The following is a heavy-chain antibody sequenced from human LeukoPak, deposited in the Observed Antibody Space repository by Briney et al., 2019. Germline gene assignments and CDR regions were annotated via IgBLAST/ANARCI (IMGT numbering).Heavy chain of an antibody. CDR2: ISGPGSLI. CDR3: ARDLLVSEDAFDI. D-gene: IGHD6-6*01. Sequence: GGSLRLSCAASGFPFSAYTMSRLRQTPEKGLEWISYISGPGSLIYYADSVKGRFTISRDNAQNSLYQQMNSLRAEDTDVYYCARDLLVSEDAFDIWGQGTMVTVSS. V-gene: IGHV3-11*04. J-gene: IGHJ3*02. CDR1: GFPFSAYT.